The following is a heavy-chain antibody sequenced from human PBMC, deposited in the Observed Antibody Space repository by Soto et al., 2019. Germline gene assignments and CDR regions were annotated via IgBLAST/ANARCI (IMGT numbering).Heavy chain of an antibody. D-gene: IGHD6-13*01. J-gene: IGHJ4*02. CDR3: TRASYSSRWYWYFDY. CDR2: TYYRSKWYH. V-gene: IGHV6-1*01. Sequence: QVQLQQSGPGLVKPSQTLSLTCAISGDGVSSNSAAWNWIRQSPSRGLEWLGRTYYRSKWYHDYALSVKSRISINPDTSKNQISLQLNSVTPEDTAVYYCTRASYSSRWYWYFDYWGQGSLVTVSS. CDR1: GDGVSSNSAA.